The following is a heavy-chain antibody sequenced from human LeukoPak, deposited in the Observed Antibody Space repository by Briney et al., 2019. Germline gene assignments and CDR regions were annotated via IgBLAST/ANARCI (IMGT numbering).Heavy chain of an antibody. D-gene: IGHD2-2*02. CDR1: GYTFTSYD. CDR2: MNPNSGNT. J-gene: IGHJ6*03. Sequence: ASVKVSCKASGYTFTSYDINWVRQATGQGLEWMGWMNPNSGNTGYAQKFQGRVTITRNTSISTAYMELSSLRSEDTAVYYCARRRYCSSTSCYSDYYMDVWGKGTTVTVSS. CDR3: ARRRYCSSTSCYSDYYMDV. V-gene: IGHV1-8*03.